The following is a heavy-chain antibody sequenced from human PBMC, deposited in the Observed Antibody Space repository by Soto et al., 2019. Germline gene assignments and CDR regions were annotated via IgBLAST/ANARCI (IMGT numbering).Heavy chain of an antibody. Sequence: GGSLRLSCAASGFTFGSYAMSWVRQAAGRGLEWVSGISGAGGSTYYADSVKGRFTISRDNSKNTLYLQMNSLRAEDTAVFYCAKDFDYDYIWGSYRAFDIWGQGTMVTVSS. CDR2: ISGAGGST. CDR3: AKDFDYDYIWGSYRAFDI. V-gene: IGHV3-23*01. J-gene: IGHJ3*02. CDR1: GFTFGSYA. D-gene: IGHD3-16*02.